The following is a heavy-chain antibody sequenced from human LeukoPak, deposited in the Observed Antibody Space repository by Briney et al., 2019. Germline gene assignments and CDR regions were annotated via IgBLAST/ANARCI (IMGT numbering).Heavy chain of an antibody. J-gene: IGHJ6*02. CDR3: ATHRTAAATGFYGMDV. Sequence: GGSLRLSCAASGFTVSSNYMSWVRQAPGKGLEWVSIIYSGGGTYYADSVKGRFTVSRDNSKNTLYLQMNSLRAEDTAVYYCATHRTAAATGFYGMDVWGQGTTVTVSS. CDR1: GFTVSSNY. CDR2: IYSGGGT. V-gene: IGHV3-66*01. D-gene: IGHD6-13*01.